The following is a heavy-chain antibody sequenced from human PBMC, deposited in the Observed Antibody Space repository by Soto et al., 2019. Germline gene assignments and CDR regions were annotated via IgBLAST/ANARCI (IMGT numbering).Heavy chain of an antibody. Sequence: QVQLQQWGAGLLKPSETLSLTCAVHGGSFSDHYWSWIRQSPGKGLEWIGEINHSGSTNYSPSLKSRVTMSVDTSKNQFSLKLTSVTAADTAVYYCARVHSGSDAFDIWGQGTRVTVSS. V-gene: IGHV4-34*01. J-gene: IGHJ3*02. CDR1: GGSFSDHY. D-gene: IGHD3-22*01. CDR2: INHSGST. CDR3: ARVHSGSDAFDI.